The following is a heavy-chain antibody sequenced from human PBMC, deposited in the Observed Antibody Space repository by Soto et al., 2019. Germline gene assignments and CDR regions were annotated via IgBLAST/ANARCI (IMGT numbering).Heavy chain of an antibody. CDR2: IYYSGVT. Sequence: SETLSLTCTVFGGSVSSGAPYWGWIRQPPGKRLEWIGTIYYSGVTYYNPSLQSRVTISVDTSKNQLSLNLTSVTAADTAVYFCARWESRPGAFDTWGLGTMVTVSS. CDR1: GGSVSSGAPY. J-gene: IGHJ3*02. V-gene: IGHV4-39*01. D-gene: IGHD1-26*01. CDR3: ARWESRPGAFDT.